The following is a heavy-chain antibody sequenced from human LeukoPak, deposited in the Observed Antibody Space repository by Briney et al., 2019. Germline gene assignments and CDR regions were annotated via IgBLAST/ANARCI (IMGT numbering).Heavy chain of an antibody. J-gene: IGHJ1*01. CDR2: IYTSGST. CDR1: GGSISSYY. V-gene: IGHV4-4*07. Sequence: SETLSLTCTVSGGSISSYYWSWIRQPAGKGLEWIGRIYTSGSTNYNPSLKSRVTMSVDTSKNQFSLKMSSVTAADTAVYYCARVYNWNSSGLGAPRDWGRGTLVTVSS. D-gene: IGHD1-7*01. CDR3: ARVYNWNSSGLGAPRD.